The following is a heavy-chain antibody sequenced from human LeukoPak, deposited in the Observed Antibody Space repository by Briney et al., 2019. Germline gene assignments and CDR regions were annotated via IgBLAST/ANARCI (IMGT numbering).Heavy chain of an antibody. J-gene: IGHJ4*02. Sequence: GGSLRLSXAAAAFTFGNYAMSWVRQAPGKGLEWVSAISGSGANIHYADSVKGRFTISRDNSKNTLYLQMNSLRAEDTAVYFCAKDFTTGGSGSYLDTYFDYWGQGTLVTVSS. CDR2: ISGSGANI. CDR3: AKDFTTGGSGSYLDTYFDY. CDR1: AFTFGNYA. V-gene: IGHV3-23*01. D-gene: IGHD3-10*01.